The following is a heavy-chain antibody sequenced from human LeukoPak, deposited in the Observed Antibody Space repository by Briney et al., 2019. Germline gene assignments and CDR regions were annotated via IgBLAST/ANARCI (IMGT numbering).Heavy chain of an antibody. V-gene: IGHV1-8*03. D-gene: IGHD3-10*01. CDR2: MNPNSGNT. CDR3: AIHMVRGVISWFDP. CDR1: GYTFTSYD. Sequence: ASVKVSCEASGYTFTSYDINWVRQATGQGLEWMGWMNPNSGNTGYAQKFQGRVTITRNTSISTAYMELSSLRSEDTAVYYCAIHMVRGVISWFDPWGQGTLVTVSS. J-gene: IGHJ5*02.